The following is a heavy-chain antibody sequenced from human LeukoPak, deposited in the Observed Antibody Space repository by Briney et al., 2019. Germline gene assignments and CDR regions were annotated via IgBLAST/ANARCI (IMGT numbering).Heavy chain of an antibody. CDR3: ARETAGSWGAFDI. Sequence: ASVKVSCKASGYTFTGYYMHWVRQAPGQGLEWMGWINPNIGGTNYAQKFQGRVTMTRAKSISPAYMELSRLRSDDTAVYYCARETAGSWGAFDIWGQGTMVTVSS. CDR2: INPNIGGT. V-gene: IGHV1-2*02. J-gene: IGHJ3*02. CDR1: GYTFTGYY. D-gene: IGHD1-26*01.